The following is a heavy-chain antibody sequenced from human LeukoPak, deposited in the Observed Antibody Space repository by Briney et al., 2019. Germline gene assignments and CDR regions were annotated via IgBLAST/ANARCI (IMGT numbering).Heavy chain of an antibody. CDR3: TTAPAAVDY. V-gene: IGHV3-74*01. J-gene: IGHJ4*02. Sequence: PGGPLRLSCAASGFTFSNYWMHWVGQPPGKGLVWVSRINSDGSSTAYADSVKGRFTIYRDNAKNTLYLQMNSLKTDHTAVYYCTTAPAAVDYWGQGTLVTVSS. D-gene: IGHD6-25*01. CDR2: INSDGSST. CDR1: GFTFSNYW.